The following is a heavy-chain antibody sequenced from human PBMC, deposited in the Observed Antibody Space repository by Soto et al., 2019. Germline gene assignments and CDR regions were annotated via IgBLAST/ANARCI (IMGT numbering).Heavy chain of an antibody. CDR1: GFTFSSYA. J-gene: IGHJ4*02. CDR2: ISYDGSNK. D-gene: IGHD1-26*01. Sequence: QVQLVESGGGVVQPGRSLRLSCAASGFTFSSYAMHWFRQAPGKGLEWVAVISYDGSNKYYADSVKGRFTISRDNSKNTLYLQMNTLRAEDTAVYYCARVRVGAPLGSADYWGQGPLVTVSS. V-gene: IGHV3-30-3*01. CDR3: ARVRVGAPLGSADY.